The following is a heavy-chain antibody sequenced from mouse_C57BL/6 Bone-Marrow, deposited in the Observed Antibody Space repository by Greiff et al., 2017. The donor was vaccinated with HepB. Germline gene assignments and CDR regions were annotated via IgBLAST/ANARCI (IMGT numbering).Heavy chain of an antibody. Sequence: EVQLQQSGPELVKPGASVKISCKASGYTFTDYYMNWVKQSHGQSLEWIGDINPNNGGTSYNQKFKGKATLTVDKSSSTAYMELRSLTSEDSAVYYCARHGLYYGPAGFAYWGQGTLVTVSA. CDR3: ARHGLYYGPAGFAY. J-gene: IGHJ3*01. V-gene: IGHV1-26*01. D-gene: IGHD1-1*01. CDR2: INPNNGGT. CDR1: GYTFTDYY.